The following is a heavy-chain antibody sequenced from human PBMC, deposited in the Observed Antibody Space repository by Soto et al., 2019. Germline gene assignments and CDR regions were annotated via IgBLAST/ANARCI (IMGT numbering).Heavy chain of an antibody. D-gene: IGHD6-13*01. CDR3: ARVTAAGTEFSWFDP. Sequence: QVQLQQWGAGLLKPSETLSLTCAVYGGSFSGYYWSWIHQPPGKGLEWIGEINHSGSTNYNPSLKSRVTISVDTSKNQFSLKLSSVTAADTAVYYCARVTAAGTEFSWFDPWGQGTLVTVSS. J-gene: IGHJ5*02. CDR1: GGSFSGYY. V-gene: IGHV4-34*01. CDR2: INHSGST.